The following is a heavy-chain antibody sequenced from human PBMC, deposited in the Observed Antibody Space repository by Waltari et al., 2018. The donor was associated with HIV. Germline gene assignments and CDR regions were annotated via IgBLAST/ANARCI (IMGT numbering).Heavy chain of an antibody. V-gene: IGHV3-74*01. J-gene: IGHJ6*02. CDR1: GFVVGSLW. D-gene: IGHD2-21*02. CDR3: VKDVLVTFYGVYYSGLDV. CDR2: IDNDGAVR. Sequence: VESGGTPVQPWGSLRLSCKASGFVVGSLWMHCVRQSPGKGLVWVARIDNDGAVRKYADSVRGRFTISRDNAKNTLFLDMKSLRVEDSGIYYCVKDVLVTFYGVYYSGLDVWGQGTTVTV.